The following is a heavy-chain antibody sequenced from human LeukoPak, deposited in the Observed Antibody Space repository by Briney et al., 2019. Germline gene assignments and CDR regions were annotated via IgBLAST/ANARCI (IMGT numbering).Heavy chain of an antibody. Sequence: ASVKVSCKASGYTFTSYGISWVRQAPGQGLEWMGWISAYNGNTNYAQKLQGRVTMTTDTPTSTAYMELRSLRSDDTAVYYCATVPAAITPGDYWGQGTLVTASS. J-gene: IGHJ4*02. CDR2: ISAYNGNT. D-gene: IGHD2-2*01. V-gene: IGHV1-18*01. CDR1: GYTFTSYG. CDR3: ATVPAAITPGDY.